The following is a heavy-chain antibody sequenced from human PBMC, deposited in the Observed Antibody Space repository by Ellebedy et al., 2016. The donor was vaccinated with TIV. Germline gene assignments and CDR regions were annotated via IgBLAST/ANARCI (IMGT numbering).Heavy chain of an antibody. CDR1: GFIFSDYA. D-gene: IGHD2-8*02. CDR2: ISGRGEST. J-gene: IGHJ3*02. CDR3: AKDVRYTTGWGGALDI. V-gene: IGHV3-23*01. Sequence: PGGSLRLSCATSGFIFSDYAISWVRQPPGKGLEWVSTISGRGESTFAADSVKGRFTISRDNSRNTLYLQMNSLRGEDTAVYFCAKDVRYTTGWGGALDIWGQGAMVTVSS.